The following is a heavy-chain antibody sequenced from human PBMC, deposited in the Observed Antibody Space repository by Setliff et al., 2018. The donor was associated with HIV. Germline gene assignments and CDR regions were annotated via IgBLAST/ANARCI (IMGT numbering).Heavy chain of an antibody. Sequence: LRLSCAASGFTFSSYGMHWVRQAPGKGLEWVAFIRYDGSDKYYADSVKGRFTISRDNSKNTLYLQMNTLRPGDTAVYYCAALAAVFDYWGQGTVVTVSS. CDR3: AALAAVFDY. CDR2: IRYDGSDK. D-gene: IGHD2-15*01. J-gene: IGHJ4*02. CDR1: GFTFSSYG. V-gene: IGHV3-30*02.